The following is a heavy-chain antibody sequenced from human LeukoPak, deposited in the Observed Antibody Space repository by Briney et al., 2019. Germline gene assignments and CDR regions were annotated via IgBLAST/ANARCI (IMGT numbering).Heavy chain of an antibody. J-gene: IGHJ4*02. CDR3: VREDSEYAYRPLDY. Sequence: GGSLRLSCAASGFTFSSYWMHWVRQAPGKGLVWVSRINSDGSSTSYADSVKGRFTISRDNAKNTLYLQMNSLRAEDTAVYYCVREDSEYAYRPLDYWGQGTLVTVSS. D-gene: IGHD5-24*01. V-gene: IGHV3-74*01. CDR1: GFTFSSYW. CDR2: INSDGSST.